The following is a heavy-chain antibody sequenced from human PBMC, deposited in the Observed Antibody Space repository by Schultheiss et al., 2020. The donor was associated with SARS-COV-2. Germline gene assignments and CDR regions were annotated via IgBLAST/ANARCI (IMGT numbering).Heavy chain of an antibody. V-gene: IGHV3-23*01. CDR2: ISGSGGST. J-gene: IGHJ3*02. Sequence: GESLKISCAASGFTFSSYAMSWVRQAPGKGLEWVSAISGSGGSTYYADSVKGRFTISRDNSKNTLYLLMNSLRAEDTAVYYCAKNTVQIFGVVDAFDIWGQGTMVTVSS. D-gene: IGHD3-3*01. CDR1: GFTFSSYA. CDR3: AKNTVQIFGVVDAFDI.